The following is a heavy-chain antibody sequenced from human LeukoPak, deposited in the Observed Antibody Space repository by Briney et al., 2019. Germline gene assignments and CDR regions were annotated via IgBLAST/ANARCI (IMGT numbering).Heavy chain of an antibody. CDR3: ARAYPIYYFDY. J-gene: IGHJ4*02. Sequence: SETLSLTCTVSDGSISSGSYYWGWIRQPPGKGLEWIGSIYYSGTTYYNPSLKSRVTMSVDTSKNQFSLKLSSVTAADTAVYYCARAYPIYYFDYWGQGTLVTVSS. CDR2: IYYSGTT. D-gene: IGHD2-2*01. V-gene: IGHV4-39*07. CDR1: DGSISSGSYY.